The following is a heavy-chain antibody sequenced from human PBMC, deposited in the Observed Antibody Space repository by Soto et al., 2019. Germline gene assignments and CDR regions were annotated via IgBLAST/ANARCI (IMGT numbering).Heavy chain of an antibody. CDR3: ARALVGSCSSTSCPYYYYGMDV. D-gene: IGHD2-2*01. CDR1: GFTFSSYD. J-gene: IGHJ6*02. V-gene: IGHV3-13*01. Sequence: LRLSCAASGFTFSSYDMHWVRQATGKGLEWVSAIGTAGDTYYPGSVKGRFTISGENAKNSLYLQMNSLRAGDTAVYYCARALVGSCSSTSCPYYYYGMDVWGQGTTVTVSS. CDR2: IGTAGDT.